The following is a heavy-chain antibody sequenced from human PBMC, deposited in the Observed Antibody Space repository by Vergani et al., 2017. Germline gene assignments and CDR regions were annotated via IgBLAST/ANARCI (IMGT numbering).Heavy chain of an antibody. J-gene: IGHJ4*02. CDR3: AREYSSSVGFLDY. D-gene: IGHD6-6*01. CDR1: GGSISPYY. Sequence: QVQLQESGPGLVKPSETLSLTCIVSGGSISPYYSSWIRQPAGKGLEWIGRIYTSESTNYNPSLKSRVTMSVDTSKNQFSLKLSSVTAADPAVYYCAREYSSSVGFLDYWGQGTLVTVSS. CDR2: IYTSEST. V-gene: IGHV4-4*07.